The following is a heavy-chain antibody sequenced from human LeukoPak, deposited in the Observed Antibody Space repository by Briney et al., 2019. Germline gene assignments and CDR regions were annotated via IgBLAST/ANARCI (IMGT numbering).Heavy chain of an antibody. V-gene: IGHV3-73*01. CDR3: TRWAENDAFDI. CDR2: IRSKTNNYAT. Sequence: GGSLRLSCAASRFTFSGSAMHWVRQASGKGLEWVGQIRSKTNNYATTYAASVKGRFTISRDESKNTAYLQMNSLKNEDTAVYYCTRWAENDAFDIWGQGTMVTVSS. CDR1: RFTFSGSA. J-gene: IGHJ3*02.